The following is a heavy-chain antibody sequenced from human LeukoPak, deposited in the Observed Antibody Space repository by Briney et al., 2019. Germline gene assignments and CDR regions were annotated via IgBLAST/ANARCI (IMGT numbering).Heavy chain of an antibody. V-gene: IGHV3-21*01. CDR1: GFTFSSYS. CDR3: ARPYDFWSGRTAFGFDP. D-gene: IGHD3-3*01. J-gene: IGHJ5*02. Sequence: GGSLRLSCAASGFTFSSYSMNWVRQAPGKGLEWVSSISSSSSYIYYADSVKGRFTISRDNAKNSLYLQMNSLRAEDTAVYYCARPYDFWSGRTAFGFDPCGQGTLVTVSS. CDR2: ISSSSSYI.